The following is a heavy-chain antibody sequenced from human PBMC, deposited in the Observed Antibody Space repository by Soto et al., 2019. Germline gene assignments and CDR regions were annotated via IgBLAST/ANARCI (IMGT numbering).Heavy chain of an antibody. V-gene: IGHV4-31*03. CDR3: ARAQYAESFQH. J-gene: IGHJ1*01. CDR2: IYYSGST. CDR1: GGSISSGGYY. Sequence: QVQLQESGPGLVKPSQTLSLTCTVSGGSISSGGYYWSWIRQHPGKGLEWIGYIYYSGSTYYNPSLKSXXTXSXXTSKNQFSLKLSSVTAADTAVYYCARAQYAESFQHWGQGTLVTVSS.